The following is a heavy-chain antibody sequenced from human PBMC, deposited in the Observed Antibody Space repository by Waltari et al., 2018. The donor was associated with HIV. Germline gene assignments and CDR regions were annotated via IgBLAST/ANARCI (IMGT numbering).Heavy chain of an antibody. J-gene: IGHJ4*02. Sequence: SYAMSWVRQAPGKGLEWVSAISGSGGSTYYADSVKGRFTISRDNSKNTLYLQMNSLRAEDTAVYYCAKDRALFGVARGFDYWGQGTLVTVSS. V-gene: IGHV3-23*01. CDR2: ISGSGGST. CDR3: AKDRALFGVARGFDY. CDR1: SYA. D-gene: IGHD3-3*01.